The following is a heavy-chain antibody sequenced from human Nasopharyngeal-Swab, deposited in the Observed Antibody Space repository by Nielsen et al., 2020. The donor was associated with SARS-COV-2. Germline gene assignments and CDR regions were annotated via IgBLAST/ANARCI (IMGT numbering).Heavy chain of an antibody. D-gene: IGHD1-26*01. CDR1: GFTFSSYA. J-gene: IGHJ3*02. CDR3: AKDQATSIVGADDAFDI. V-gene: IGHV3-23*01. CDR2: ISGSGGST. Sequence: GESLKISCAASGFTFSSYAMSWVRQAPGKGLEWVSAISGSGGSTYYADSVKGRCTISRDNSKNTLYLQMNSLRAEDTAVYYCAKDQATSIVGADDAFDIWGQGTMVTVSS.